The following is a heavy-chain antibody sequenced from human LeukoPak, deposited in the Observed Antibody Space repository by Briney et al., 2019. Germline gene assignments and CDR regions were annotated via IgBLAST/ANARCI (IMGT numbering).Heavy chain of an antibody. CDR2: IAGGVGTT. D-gene: IGHD1-7*01. J-gene: IGHJ4*02. Sequence: PGGSLRLSCAASGFTFSNYAMNWVRQAPGKGLEWVSAIAGGVGTTFYADSVKGRFTISRDNSKNTLYLQMNSLRAEDTALYHRARGRGWNYATFDYWGQGTLVTVSS. V-gene: IGHV3-23*01. CDR3: ARGRGWNYATFDY. CDR1: GFTFSNYA.